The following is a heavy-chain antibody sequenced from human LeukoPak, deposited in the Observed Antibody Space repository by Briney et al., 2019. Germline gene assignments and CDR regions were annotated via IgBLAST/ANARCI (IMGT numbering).Heavy chain of an antibody. Sequence: ASVKVSCKASGYTFTGYYMHWVRQAPGQGLEWMGWINPNSGGTNYAQKFQGRVTMTRDTSISTAYMDLSRLNSADTSVYYCASSSAWLYYFDYWGQGTLVTVSS. CDR1: GYTFTGYY. CDR3: ASSSAWLYYFDY. V-gene: IGHV1-2*02. J-gene: IGHJ4*02. D-gene: IGHD6-19*01. CDR2: INPNSGGT.